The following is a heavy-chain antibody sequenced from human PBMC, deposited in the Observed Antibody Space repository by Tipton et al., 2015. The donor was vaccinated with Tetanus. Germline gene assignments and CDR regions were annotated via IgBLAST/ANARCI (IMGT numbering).Heavy chain of an antibody. CDR3: ARDGSVEMATIIGAFDI. Sequence: SLRLSCAASGFTFSSYSMNWVRQAPGKGLEWVSSISSSSSYIYYADSVKGRFTISRDNAKNSLYLQMNSLRAEDTAVYYCARDGSVEMATIIGAFDIWGQGTMVTVSS. CDR2: ISSSSSYI. V-gene: IGHV3-21*01. J-gene: IGHJ3*02. CDR1: GFTFSSYS. D-gene: IGHD5-24*01.